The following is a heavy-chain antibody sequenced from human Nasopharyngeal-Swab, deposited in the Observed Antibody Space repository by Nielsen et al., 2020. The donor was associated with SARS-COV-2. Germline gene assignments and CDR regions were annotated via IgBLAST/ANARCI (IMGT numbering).Heavy chain of an antibody. V-gene: IGHV4-39*01. CDR1: GGSISSSSYF. CDR3: ARRMVYRYANYFDY. J-gene: IGHJ4*02. Sequence: SETLSLTCTVSGGSISSSSYFWGWLRQPPGKGLEWIGSIFHSGSTYYNPSLKSRVSISVDTSKNQFSLKLSSVTAADTAVYYCARRMVYRYANYFDYWGQGTLVTVSS. D-gene: IGHD2-8*01. CDR2: IFHSGST.